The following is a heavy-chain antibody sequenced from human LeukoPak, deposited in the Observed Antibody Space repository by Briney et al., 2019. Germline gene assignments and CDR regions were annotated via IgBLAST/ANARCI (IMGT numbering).Heavy chain of an antibody. J-gene: IGHJ3*02. V-gene: IGHV1-69*13. CDR2: LIPIFGTA. D-gene: IGHD2-15*01. CDR3: SSLSHDIVVVVADDDAFDI. CDR1: GGTFSSYA. Sequence: SVKVSCKASGGTFSSYAISWVRQAPGQGLEWMGGLIPIFGTANYAQKFQGRATITADESTSTAYMELSSLRSEDTAVYYLSSLSHDIVVVVADDDAFDIWGQGTMVTVSS.